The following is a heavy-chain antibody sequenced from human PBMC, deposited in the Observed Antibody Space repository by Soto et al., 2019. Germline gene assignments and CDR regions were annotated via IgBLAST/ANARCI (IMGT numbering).Heavy chain of an antibody. V-gene: IGHV3-21*01. J-gene: IGHJ3*02. Sequence: GGSLRLSCAASGFTFSSYSMNWVRQAPGKGLEWVSSISSSSSYIYYADSVKGRFTISRDNAKNSLYLQMNSLRAEDTAVYYCARDFPYDDFWSGSFDAFDIWGQGTMVTVSS. CDR1: GFTFSSYS. CDR3: ARDFPYDDFWSGSFDAFDI. D-gene: IGHD3-3*01. CDR2: ISSSSSYI.